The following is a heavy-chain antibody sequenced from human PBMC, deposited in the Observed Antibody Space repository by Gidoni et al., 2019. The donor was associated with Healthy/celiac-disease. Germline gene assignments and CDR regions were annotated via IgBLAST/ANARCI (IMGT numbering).Heavy chain of an antibody. CDR3: ARDWYGSGTYFDY. V-gene: IGHV3-21*01. CDR2: ISSSSSYI. Sequence: EVQLVESGGGMVKPGGSLRLSCAASGFTFSSYSMNWVRQAPGNGLEWVSSISSSSSYIYYADSVKGRFTISRDNAKNSLYLQMNSLRAEDTAVYYCARDWYGSGTYFDYWGQGTLVTVSS. CDR1: GFTFSSYS. D-gene: IGHD3-10*01. J-gene: IGHJ4*02.